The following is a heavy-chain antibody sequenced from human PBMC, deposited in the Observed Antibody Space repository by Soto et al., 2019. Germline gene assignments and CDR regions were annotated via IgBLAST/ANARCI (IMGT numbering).Heavy chain of an antibody. D-gene: IGHD3-9*01. CDR3: ARINDFLTGFDY. Sequence: QVTLKESGPVLVKPRETLTLTCTVSGFSLSNARMGVTWIRQPPGKALEWLAHIFSNDEKSYSTSLKSRLTISKDTSNSQVVLTMTNMDPVDTGTYYCARINDFLTGFDYWGQGTLVTVS. CDR1: GFSLSNARMG. J-gene: IGHJ4*02. V-gene: IGHV2-26*01. CDR2: IFSNDEK.